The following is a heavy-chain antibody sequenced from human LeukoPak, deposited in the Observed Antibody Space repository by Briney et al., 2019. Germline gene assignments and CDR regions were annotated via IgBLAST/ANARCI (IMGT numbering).Heavy chain of an antibody. CDR2: ISAYNGNT. Sequence: ASVKVSCKASGYTFTSYAITWVRQAPGQGLEWLGWISAYNGNTNYAQRLQGRVTMTTDTSTSTAYMELRSLRSDDTAVYYCARDFAPYYYGSGSSLGYWGQGTLVTVSS. CDR3: ARDFAPYYYGSGSSLGY. D-gene: IGHD3-10*01. CDR1: GYTFTSYA. J-gene: IGHJ4*02. V-gene: IGHV1-18*01.